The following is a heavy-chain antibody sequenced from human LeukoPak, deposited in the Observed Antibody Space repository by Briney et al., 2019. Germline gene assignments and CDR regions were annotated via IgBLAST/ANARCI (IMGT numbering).Heavy chain of an antibody. CDR3: AQNRDYDWYY. Sequence: SGTLSFTCAVSGASISSSNWWSWVRQPPGQGLEWIGEFYHDGSINYNPSLKSRVTISFDKSNNQFSLKVSSVTAADTAVYFCAQNRDYDWYYWGQGALVTVSS. CDR2: FYHDGSI. J-gene: IGHJ4*02. D-gene: IGHD5-12*01. CDR1: GASISSSNW. V-gene: IGHV4-4*02.